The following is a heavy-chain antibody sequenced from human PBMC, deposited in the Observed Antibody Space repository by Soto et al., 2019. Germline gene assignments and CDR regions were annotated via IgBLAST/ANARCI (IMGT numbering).Heavy chain of an antibody. CDR2: IKQDGSEK. D-gene: IGHD1-7*01. J-gene: IGHJ2*01. Sequence: GGSLRLSCAASGFTFRSFWMSWVRQAPGKGLEWVANIKQDGSEKHYVDSVKGRFTISRDNAKNSLYLQMNSLRDDDTAVYYCGKLQWTWWYFDLWGRGTLVTVSS. CDR1: GFTFRSFW. CDR3: GKLQWTWWYFDL. V-gene: IGHV3-7*03.